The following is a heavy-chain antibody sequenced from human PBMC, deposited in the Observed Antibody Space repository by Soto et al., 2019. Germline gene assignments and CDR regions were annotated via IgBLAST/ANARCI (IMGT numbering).Heavy chain of an antibody. CDR2: VIPVLGQA. V-gene: IGHV1-69*13. D-gene: IGHD1-26*01. Sequence: GASVKVSCKASGGIFSSYAISWLLQAPGQGLEWMGAVIPVLGQAYYAQALQDRVTITADESTRTAYMELSSLTSEDTAVYFCARVGGVGAPPGADYWGQGTLVTVSS. J-gene: IGHJ4*02. CDR1: GGIFSSYA. CDR3: ARVGGVGAPPGADY.